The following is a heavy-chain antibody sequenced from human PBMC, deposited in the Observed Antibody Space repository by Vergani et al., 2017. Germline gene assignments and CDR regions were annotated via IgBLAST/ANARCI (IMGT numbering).Heavy chain of an antibody. CDR3: AKDIRSGDFWSGYDYYYYGMDV. CDR1: GFTVSSNY. Sequence: EVQLVESGGGLVQPGGSLRLSCAASGFTVSSNYMSWVRQAPGKGLEWVSVIYSGGSTYYADSVKGRFTISRDNAKNSLYLQMNSLRAEDTALYYCAKDIRSGDFWSGYDYYYYGMDVWGQGTTVTVSS. J-gene: IGHJ6*02. CDR2: IYSGGST. D-gene: IGHD3-3*01. V-gene: IGHV3-66*01.